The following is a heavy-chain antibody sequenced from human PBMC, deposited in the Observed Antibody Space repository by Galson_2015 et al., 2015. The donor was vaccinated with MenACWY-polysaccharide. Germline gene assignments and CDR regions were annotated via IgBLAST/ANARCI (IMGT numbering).Heavy chain of an antibody. CDR3: AKRGVYGSGTFYTNNCFDP. CDR1: GFIFSSYA. CDR2: ISGGGDRT. J-gene: IGHJ5*02. V-gene: IGHV3-23*01. D-gene: IGHD3-10*01. Sequence: SLRLSCAASGFIFSSYAMNWVRQAPGKGLEWVSTISGGGDRTNYADSVKGRFTISRDNSKNTLYLQMNSLRAEDTAVYFCAKRGVYGSGTFYTNNCFDPWGQGTLVTVSS.